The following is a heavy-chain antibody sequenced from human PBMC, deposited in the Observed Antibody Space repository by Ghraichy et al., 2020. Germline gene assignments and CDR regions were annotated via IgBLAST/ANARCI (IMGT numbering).Heavy chain of an antibody. CDR3: AKDLQDQNQIYDPFDL. V-gene: IGHV3-23*01. Sequence: GGSLRLSCTTSGFTFNIYAMNWVRRAPGKGLEWVSTIGGHETFYADFVKGRFTISRDNSRSTLYLQMNNLGAEDTAVYHCAKDLQDQNQIYDPFDLWGQGTMVTVSS. J-gene: IGHJ3*01. D-gene: IGHD5-12*01. CDR2: IGGHET. CDR1: GFTFNIYA.